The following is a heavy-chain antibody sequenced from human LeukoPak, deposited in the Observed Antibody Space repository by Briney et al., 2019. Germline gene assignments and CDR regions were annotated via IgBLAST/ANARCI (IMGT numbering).Heavy chain of an antibody. CDR2: IYHSGST. Sequence: SETLSLTCTVSGYSISSGYYWGWIRQPPGKGLEWIGSIYHSGSTYYNPSLKSRVTISVDTSKNQFSLKLSSVTAADTAVYYCARDLQGYDGDWRFDYWGQGTLVTVSS. CDR1: GYSISSGYY. D-gene: IGHD2-21*02. J-gene: IGHJ4*02. CDR3: ARDLQGYDGDWRFDY. V-gene: IGHV4-38-2*02.